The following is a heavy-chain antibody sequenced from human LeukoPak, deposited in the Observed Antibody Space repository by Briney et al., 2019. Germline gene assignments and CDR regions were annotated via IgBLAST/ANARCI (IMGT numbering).Heavy chain of an antibody. Sequence: PRGSLRLSCAASGFTFSDYYMSWIRQAPGKGLEWVSYISSSGSTIYYADSVKGRFTISRDNAKNSLYLQMNSLRAEDTAVYYCARDFGVVMSVYYYGMDVWGQGTTVTVSS. D-gene: IGHD3-3*01. CDR3: ARDFGVVMSVYYYGMDV. CDR2: ISSSGSTI. CDR1: GFTFSDYY. V-gene: IGHV3-11*01. J-gene: IGHJ6*02.